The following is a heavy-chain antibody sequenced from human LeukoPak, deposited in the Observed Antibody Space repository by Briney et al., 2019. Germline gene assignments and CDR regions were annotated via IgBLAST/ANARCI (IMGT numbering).Heavy chain of an antibody. V-gene: IGHV1-2*02. Sequence: ASVKVSCKASGYTFTGYYMHWVRQAPGQGLEWMGWINPNSGGTNYAQKFQGRVTMTRDTSISTAYMELSRLRSDDTAVYYCAVTQCGSCPFGDYWGQGALVTVSS. CDR2: INPNSGGT. D-gene: IGHD2-15*01. CDR1: GYTFTGYY. CDR3: AVTQCGSCPFGDY. J-gene: IGHJ4*02.